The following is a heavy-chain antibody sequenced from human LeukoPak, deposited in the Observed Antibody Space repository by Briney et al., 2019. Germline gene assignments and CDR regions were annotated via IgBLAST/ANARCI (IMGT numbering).Heavy chain of an antibody. V-gene: IGHV1-3*01. CDR3: ARYDYYDSRNFDY. J-gene: IGHJ4*02. CDR1: GNTFTSYA. Sequence: ASVKVSCKAPGNTFTSYAMHWVRQAPGQRLEWMGWINAGNGNTKYSQKFQGRVTITRDTSASTAYMELSSLRSEDTAVYYCARYDYYDSRNFDYWGQGTLVTVSS. D-gene: IGHD3-22*01. CDR2: INAGNGNT.